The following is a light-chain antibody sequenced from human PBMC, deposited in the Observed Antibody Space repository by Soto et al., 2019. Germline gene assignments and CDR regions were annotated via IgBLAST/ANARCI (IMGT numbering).Light chain of an antibody. CDR3: QQRNIWPPVT. Sequence: TQSPSSLSASVGDRVTITCRASEAIRSALGWYQQKPGQAPRLLIYGAFNRATGIPARFSGSGSGTDFTLTISSLEPEDSAIYYCQQRNIWPPVTFGQGTKV. CDR2: GAF. V-gene: IGKV3-11*01. J-gene: IGKJ1*01. CDR1: EAIRSA.